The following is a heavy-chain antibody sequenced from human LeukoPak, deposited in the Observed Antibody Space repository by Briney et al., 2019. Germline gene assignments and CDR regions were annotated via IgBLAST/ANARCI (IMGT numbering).Heavy chain of an antibody. CDR1: GYTFTSYG. CDR3: AKDWHILTGRNCFDP. D-gene: IGHD3-9*01. Sequence: ASVKVSCKASGYTFTSYGISWVRQAPGQGLEWMGWISAYNGNTNYAQKFQGRVTMSTDTSTTIAYMELRSLRFDDTAIYYCAKDWHILTGRNCFDPWGQGTLVTVSS. CDR2: ISAYNGNT. J-gene: IGHJ5*02. V-gene: IGHV1-18*01.